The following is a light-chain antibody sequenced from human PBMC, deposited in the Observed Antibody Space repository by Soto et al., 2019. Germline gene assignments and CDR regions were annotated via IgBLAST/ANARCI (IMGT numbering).Light chain of an antibody. Sequence: EIVLTHSPGTLSLSPGERATLSSRASQSVSSSYLAWYQQKPGQTPRLLIYGAFNRATGIPDRFSGSGSGTDFTLTISRLEPEDFAVYYCQQYGSSGTFGQGTKVDI. CDR1: QSVSSSY. V-gene: IGKV3-20*01. CDR3: QQYGSSGT. CDR2: GAF. J-gene: IGKJ1*01.